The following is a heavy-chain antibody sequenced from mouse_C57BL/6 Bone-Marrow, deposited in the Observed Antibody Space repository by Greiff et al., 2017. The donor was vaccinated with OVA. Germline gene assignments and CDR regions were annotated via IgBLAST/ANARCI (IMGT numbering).Heavy chain of an antibody. V-gene: IGHV1-81*01. CDR3: ARWRSLLREFDY. D-gene: IGHD2-1*01. CDR2: IYPRSGNT. CDR1: GYTFTSYG. Sequence: VKLQQSGAELARPGASVKLSCKASGYTFTSYGISWVKQRTGQGLEWIGEIYPRSGNTYYNEKFKGKATLTADKSSSTAYMELRSLTSEDSAVYFCARWRSLLREFDYWGQGTTLTVSS. J-gene: IGHJ2*01.